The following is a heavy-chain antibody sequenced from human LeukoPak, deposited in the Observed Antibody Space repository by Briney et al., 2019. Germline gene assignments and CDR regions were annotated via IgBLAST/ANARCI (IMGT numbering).Heavy chain of an antibody. CDR2: IIPIFGTA. CDR3: ARSPTKRVPEDY. Sequence: ASVKVSCKASGGTFSSYAISWVRQAPGQGLEWMGGIIPIFGTANYAQKLQGRVTMTTDTSTSTAYMELRSLRSDDTAVYYCARSPTKRVPEDYWGQGTLVTVSS. D-gene: IGHD2-2*01. CDR1: GGTFSSYA. V-gene: IGHV1-69*05. J-gene: IGHJ4*02.